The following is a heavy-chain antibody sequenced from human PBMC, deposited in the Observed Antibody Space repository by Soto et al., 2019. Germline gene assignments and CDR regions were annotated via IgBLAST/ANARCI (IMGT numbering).Heavy chain of an antibody. CDR3: ARATVTRTLDY. J-gene: IGHJ4*02. CDR2: LNGDGTST. V-gene: IGHV3-74*01. D-gene: IGHD4-17*01. CDR1: GFTFSNYW. Sequence: EVQLVESGGDLVQPGGSLRLSCAASGFTFSNYWIHWVRHAPGKGLVYVSRLNGDGTSTNYADSVKGRFTISRDNAKNTVYLQMYSLRVEDTAVYSCARATVTRTLDYWGQGTLGTVSS.